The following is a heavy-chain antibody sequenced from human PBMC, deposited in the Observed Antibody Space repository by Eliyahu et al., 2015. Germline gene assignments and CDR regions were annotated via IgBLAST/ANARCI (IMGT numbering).Heavy chain of an antibody. V-gene: IGHV4-34*01. Sequence: QVQLQQWGAGLLKPSETLSLTCAVYGGSFSGYYWSWIRQPPGKGLEWIGEINHSGSTNYNPSLKSRVTISVDTSKNQFSLKLTSVTAADTAVYYCARESIATYDIVVVPAALGYFDYWGQGTLVTVSS. CDR1: GGSFSGYY. J-gene: IGHJ4*02. CDR2: INHSGST. CDR3: ARESIATYDIVVVPAALGYFDY. D-gene: IGHD2-2*01.